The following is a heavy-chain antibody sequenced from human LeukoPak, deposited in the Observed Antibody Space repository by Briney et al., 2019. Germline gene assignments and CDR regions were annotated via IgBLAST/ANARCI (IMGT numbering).Heavy chain of an antibody. CDR2: IYSGGST. J-gene: IGHJ4*02. V-gene: IGHV3-53*01. CDR3: ARVARWSHFDY. D-gene: IGHD2-15*01. Sequence: GGSLRLSCAASGFTVSSNYMSWVRQAPGKGLEWVSVIYSGGSTYYADSVKGRFTISRDNSKNMLYLQMNSLRAEDTAVYYCARVARWSHFDYWGQGTLVTVSS. CDR1: GFTVSSNY.